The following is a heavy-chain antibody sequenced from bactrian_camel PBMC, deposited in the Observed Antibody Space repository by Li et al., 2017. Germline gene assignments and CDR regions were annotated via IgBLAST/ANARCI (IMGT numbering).Heavy chain of an antibody. V-gene: IGHV3S40*01. Sequence: VQLVESGGDSVQAGGSLKLSCTAPGFTWTQCAMNWYRQAAGKQREWVSAIRADGTTSYADSVKGRFTISRDKGKDTVYLQLNSLNPEDTAVYYCVREFWGDNTYWGQGTQVTVS. D-gene: IGHD5*01. CDR3: VREFWGDNTY. CDR1: GFTWTQCA. CDR2: IRADGTT. J-gene: IGHJ4*01.